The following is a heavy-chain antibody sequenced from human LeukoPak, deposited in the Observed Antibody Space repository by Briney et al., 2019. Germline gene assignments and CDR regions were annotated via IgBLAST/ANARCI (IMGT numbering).Heavy chain of an antibody. J-gene: IGHJ4*02. D-gene: IGHD3-9*01. Sequence: PGGSLRLSCAASGFTFSSYAMHWVRQAPGKGLEWVAVISYDGGNKYYADSVKGRFTISRDNSKNTLYLQMNSLRAEDTAVYYCARSGEDYDILTGSYYFDYWGQGTLVTVSS. CDR3: ARSGEDYDILTGSYYFDY. V-gene: IGHV3-30*04. CDR1: GFTFSSYA. CDR2: ISYDGGNK.